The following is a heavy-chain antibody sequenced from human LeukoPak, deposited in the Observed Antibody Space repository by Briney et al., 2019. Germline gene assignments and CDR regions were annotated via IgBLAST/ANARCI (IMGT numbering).Heavy chain of an antibody. CDR3: ARESGGSYAFPDY. CDR2: IYHSGST. CDR1: GGSISSGGYS. V-gene: IGHV4-30-2*01. J-gene: IGHJ4*02. Sequence: PSQTLSLTCAVSGGSISSGGYSWSWIRQPPGKGLEWIGYIYHSGSTYYNPSLKSRVTISVDRSKNQFSLKLSSVTAADTAVYYCARESGGSYAFPDYWGQGTLVTVSS. D-gene: IGHD1-26*01.